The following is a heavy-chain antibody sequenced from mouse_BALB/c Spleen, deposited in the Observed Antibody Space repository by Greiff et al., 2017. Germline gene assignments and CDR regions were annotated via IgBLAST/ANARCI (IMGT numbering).Heavy chain of an antibody. D-gene: IGHD4-1*01. J-gene: IGHJ3*01. CDR1: GYAFSSYW. CDR2: IYPGDGDT. CDR3: ARSKNGLGWFAY. Sequence: QVQLQQSGAELVRPGSSVKISCKASGYAFSSYWMNWVKQRPGQGLEWIGQIYPGDGDTNYNGKFKGKATLTADKSSSTAYMQLSSLTSEDSAVYFCARSKNGLGWFAYWGEGTLVTVSA. V-gene: IGHV1-80*01.